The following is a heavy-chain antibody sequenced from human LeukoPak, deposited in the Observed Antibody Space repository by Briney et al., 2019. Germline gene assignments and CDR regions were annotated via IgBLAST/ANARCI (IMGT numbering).Heavy chain of an antibody. CDR2: IYYSGST. D-gene: IGHD2-15*01. CDR1: GGSISSSSYY. Sequence: PSETLFLTCTVSGGSISSSSYYWGWIRQPPGKGLEWIGSIYYSGSTYYNPSLKSRVTISVDTSKNQFSLKLSSVTAADTAVYYCARNHLFDCSGGSCYGCWFDPWGQGTLVTVSS. V-gene: IGHV4-39*01. J-gene: IGHJ5*02. CDR3: ARNHLFDCSGGSCYGCWFDP.